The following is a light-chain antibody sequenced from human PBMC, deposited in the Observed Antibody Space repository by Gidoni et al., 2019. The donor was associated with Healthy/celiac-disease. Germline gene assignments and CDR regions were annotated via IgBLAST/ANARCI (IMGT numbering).Light chain of an antibody. CDR3: QQSSNWLT. CDR1: QSVSSY. V-gene: IGKV3-11*01. J-gene: IGKJ4*01. Sequence: EIVLTQSPATLSLSPGERATLSCRASQSVSSYLAWYQQKPGQAPRLLIYDASNRATGIPARFSGSGSGTDFTLTISSLEAEDFAVYYCQQSSNWLTFGGGTKVEIK. CDR2: DAS.